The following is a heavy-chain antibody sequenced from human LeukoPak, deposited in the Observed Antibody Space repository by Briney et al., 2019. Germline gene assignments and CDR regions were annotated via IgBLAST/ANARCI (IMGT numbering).Heavy chain of an antibody. CDR1: GYTFNIYY. CDR3: GRGDIDH. V-gene: IGHV1-46*02. CDR2: IHPNDGGT. Sequence: GASVKVSCKTSGYTFNIYYVQWVRQAPGQGLEWMGVIHPNDGGTTYAQKFQGRIIMTSDTSTSTIYMELSSLKSDDTAVYYCGRGDIDHWGQGTLVTVSS. D-gene: IGHD2-15*01. J-gene: IGHJ5*02.